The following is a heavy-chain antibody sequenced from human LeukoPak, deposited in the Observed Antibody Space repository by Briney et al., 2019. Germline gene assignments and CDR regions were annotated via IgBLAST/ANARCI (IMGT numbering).Heavy chain of an antibody. CDR2: ISSSSSI. CDR1: GSTHSSYS. CDR3: ARDRDPYGGKPFDY. D-gene: IGHD4/OR15-4a*01. J-gene: IGHJ4*02. V-gene: IGHV3-21*01. Sequence: AGGSLRLSYAASGSTHSSYSMNWVRQAPGKGLEWVSSISSSSSIYYADSVKGRFTISRDNAKNSLYLQMNSLRAEDTAVYYCARDRDPYGGKPFDYWGQGTLVTVSS.